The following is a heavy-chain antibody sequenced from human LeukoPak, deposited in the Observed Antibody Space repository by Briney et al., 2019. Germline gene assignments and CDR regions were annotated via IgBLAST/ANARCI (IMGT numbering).Heavy chain of an antibody. J-gene: IGHJ4*02. Sequence: SETLSLTCTVSGGSISSGDYYWSWIRQPPGKGLEWIGYIYYSGSTYYNPSLKSRVTISVDTSKNQFSLKLSSVTAADTAVYYCARAQEVWSGYSGVGYWGQGTLVTVSS. V-gene: IGHV4-30-4*08. CDR3: ARAQEVWSGYSGVGY. D-gene: IGHD3-3*01. CDR1: GGSISSGDYY. CDR2: IYYSGST.